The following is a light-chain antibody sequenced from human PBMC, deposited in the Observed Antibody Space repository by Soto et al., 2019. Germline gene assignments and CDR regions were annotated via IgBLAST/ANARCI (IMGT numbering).Light chain of an antibody. J-gene: IGLJ1*01. Sequence: QSALTQPASVSGSPGQSITISCTGTSSDVGSYNLVSWYQQHPGKAPKLMINEGSKRPSGVSDRFSGSKSGNTASLTISGLQAEDEADYYCCSYARSSNYVFGTGTKLTVL. CDR1: SSDVGSYNL. CDR3: CSYARSSNYV. V-gene: IGLV2-23*01. CDR2: EGS.